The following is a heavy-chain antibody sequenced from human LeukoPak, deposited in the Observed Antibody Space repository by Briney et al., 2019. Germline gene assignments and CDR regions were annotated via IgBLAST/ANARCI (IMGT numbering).Heavy chain of an antibody. Sequence: AASVKVSCKASGYTFTSYAISWVRQAPGQGLEWMGGIIPIFGTANYAQKFQGRVTITADESTSTAYMELSSLRSEDTAVYYCARAIYIAAPLDYWGQGTLVTVSS. D-gene: IGHD6-13*01. J-gene: IGHJ4*02. CDR3: ARAIYIAAPLDY. CDR2: IIPIFGTA. CDR1: GYTFTSYA. V-gene: IGHV1-69*13.